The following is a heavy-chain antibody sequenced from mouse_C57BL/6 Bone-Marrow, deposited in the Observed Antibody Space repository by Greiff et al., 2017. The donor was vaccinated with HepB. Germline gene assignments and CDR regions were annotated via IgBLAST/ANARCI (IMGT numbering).Heavy chain of an antibody. CDR3: ARRASRLSWFAY. Sequence: QVQLQQPGAEFVKPGASVKLSCKASGYTFTSYWMQWVKQRPGQGLEWIGEIDPSDSYINYNQKFKGKATLTVDTSSSTAYMQRSSLTSEDSAVYYCARRASRLSWFAYWGQGTLVTVSA. J-gene: IGHJ3*01. V-gene: IGHV1-50*01. D-gene: IGHD3-1*01. CDR1: GYTFTSYW. CDR2: IDPSDSYI.